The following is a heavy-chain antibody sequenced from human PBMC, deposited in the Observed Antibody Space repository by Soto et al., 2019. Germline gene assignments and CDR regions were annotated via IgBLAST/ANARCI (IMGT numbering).Heavy chain of an antibody. CDR3: ARDSAAADFDY. V-gene: IGHV3-48*01. CDR2: ISSATTTI. D-gene: IGHD6-13*01. Sequence: GSLRLSCAASGFTFSSYSMNWVRQAPGKGLEWVSYISSATTTIYYADSVKGRFTISRDNAKNSLYLQMNSLRADDTAVYYCARDSAAADFDYWGQGTLVTVSS. J-gene: IGHJ4*02. CDR1: GFTFSSYS.